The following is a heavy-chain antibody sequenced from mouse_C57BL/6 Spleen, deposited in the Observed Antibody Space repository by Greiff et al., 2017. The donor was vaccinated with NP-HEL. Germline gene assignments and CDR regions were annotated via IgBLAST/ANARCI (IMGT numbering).Heavy chain of an antibody. CDR1: GYTFTSYW. V-gene: IGHV1-53*01. Sequence: VQLQQPGTELVKPGASVKLSCKASGYTFTSYWMHWVKQRPGQGLEWIGNINPSNGGTNYNEKFKSKATLTVDKSSSTAYMQLSSLTSEDSAVYYCARLATTVVATRYFDVWGTGTTVTVSS. CDR3: ARLATTVVATRYFDV. J-gene: IGHJ1*03. CDR2: INPSNGGT. D-gene: IGHD1-1*01.